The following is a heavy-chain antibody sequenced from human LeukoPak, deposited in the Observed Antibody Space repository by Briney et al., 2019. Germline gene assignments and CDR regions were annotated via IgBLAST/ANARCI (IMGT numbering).Heavy chain of an antibody. J-gene: IGHJ3*02. CDR3: ASGVVVVAPDTFDI. CDR1: GFTFTHYA. Sequence: GGSLRLSCAASGFTFTHYAMSWVRQAPGKGLEWVSSVSGSGTDTYYRDSVKGRFTISRDNSKNTLSLQMNSLRAEDTAVYYCASGVVVVAPDTFDIWGQGTMVTVSS. D-gene: IGHD2-15*01. CDR2: VSGSGTDT. V-gene: IGHV3-23*01.